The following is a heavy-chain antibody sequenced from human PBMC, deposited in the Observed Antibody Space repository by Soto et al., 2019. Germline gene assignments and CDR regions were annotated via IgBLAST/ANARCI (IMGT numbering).Heavy chain of an antibody. Sequence: SETLSLTCAVSGVSISSSSYYWGWIRQPPGKGLEWIGTIYYGGSSYSNPSLKSRVTISLDTSKNQFSLTLTSVTAADTAVYYCARHGSYWGQGXLVTVSS. J-gene: IGHJ4*02. CDR1: GVSISSSSYY. CDR2: IYYGGSS. CDR3: ARHGSY. V-gene: IGHV4-39*01.